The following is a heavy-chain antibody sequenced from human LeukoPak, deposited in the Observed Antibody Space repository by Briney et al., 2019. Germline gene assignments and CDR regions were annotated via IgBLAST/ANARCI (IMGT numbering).Heavy chain of an antibody. CDR1: GFTFSSYG. Sequence: GGSLRLSCAASGFTFSSYGMHWVRQAPGKGLEWVAFIRYDGSNKYYADSVKGRFTISRDNSKNTLYLQMNSLRAEDTAVYYCAKDLRFLEWLSAFDIWGQGTMVTASS. D-gene: IGHD3-3*01. CDR3: AKDLRFLEWLSAFDI. CDR2: IRYDGSNK. V-gene: IGHV3-30*02. J-gene: IGHJ3*02.